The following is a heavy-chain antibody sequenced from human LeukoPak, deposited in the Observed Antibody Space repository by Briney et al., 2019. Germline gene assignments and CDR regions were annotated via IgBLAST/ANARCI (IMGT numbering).Heavy chain of an antibody. CDR1: GGTFSSYA. V-gene: IGHV1-69*05. CDR2: IIPIFGTA. D-gene: IGHD2-15*01. CDR3: AREVVVVVAATQGAFDI. Sequence: SVKVSCKASGGTFSSYAISWVRQAPGQGLEWVGRIIPIFGTANYAQKFQGRVTITTDESTSTAYMELSSLRSEDTAVYYCAREVVVVVAATQGAFDIWGQGTMVTVSS. J-gene: IGHJ3*02.